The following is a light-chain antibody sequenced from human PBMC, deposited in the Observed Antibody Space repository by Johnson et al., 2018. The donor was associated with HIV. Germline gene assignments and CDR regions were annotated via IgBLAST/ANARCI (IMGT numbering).Light chain of an antibody. CDR3: GTWDSRLNAYV. J-gene: IGLJ1*01. Sequence: QSVLTQPPSVSAAPGQKVTISCSGSSSNIGNNYVSWYQQLPGTAPKLLIYDTYKRFFEIPDRFSGSKSGPSATLGITALQTGDEADYYCGTWDSRLNAYVFGAGTKVTVL. V-gene: IGLV1-51*01. CDR2: DTY. CDR1: SSNIGNNY.